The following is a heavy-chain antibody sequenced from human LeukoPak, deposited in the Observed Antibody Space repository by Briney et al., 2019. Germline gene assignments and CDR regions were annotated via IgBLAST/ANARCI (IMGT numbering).Heavy chain of an antibody. CDR3: ARGGPYSSSSLDY. J-gene: IGHJ4*02. CDR1: GGSFSGYY. CDR2: INHSGST. V-gene: IGHV4-34*01. D-gene: IGHD6-6*01. Sequence: SETLSLTYAVYGGSFSGYYWSWIRQPPGKGLEWIGEINHSGSTNYNPSLKSRVTISVDTSKNQFSLKLSSVTAADTAVYYCARGGPYSSSSLDYWGQGTLVTVSS.